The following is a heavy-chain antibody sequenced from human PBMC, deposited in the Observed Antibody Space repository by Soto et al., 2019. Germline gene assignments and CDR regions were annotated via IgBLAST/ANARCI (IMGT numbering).Heavy chain of an antibody. J-gene: IGHJ3*02. CDR3: ARGVGPIVGATNGAFDI. CDR1: GGSISSGGYY. Sequence: NPSETLSLTCTVSGGSISSGGYYWSWIRQHPGKGLEWIGYIYYSGSTYYNPSLKSRVTISVDTSKNQFSLKLSSVTAADTAVYYCARGVGPIVGATNGAFDIWGQGTMVTVSS. V-gene: IGHV4-31*03. D-gene: IGHD1-26*01. CDR2: IYYSGST.